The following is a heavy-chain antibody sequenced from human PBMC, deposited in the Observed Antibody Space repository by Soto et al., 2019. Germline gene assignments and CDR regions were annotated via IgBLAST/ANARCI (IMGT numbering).Heavy chain of an antibody. V-gene: IGHV1-3*05. D-gene: IGHD6-19*01. CDR3: ASAVAVAADFDY. Sequence: QVQLVQSGAEEKKPGASVKVSCKASGYTFTGYAMHWVRQAPGQRLEWMGWMNAGNGNTKYSQKVKGRVTTTRDTSASTAYMELRILRSDATAVYSCASAVAVAADFDYWGQGTLVTVSS. J-gene: IGHJ4*02. CDR1: GYTFTGYA. CDR2: MNAGNGNT.